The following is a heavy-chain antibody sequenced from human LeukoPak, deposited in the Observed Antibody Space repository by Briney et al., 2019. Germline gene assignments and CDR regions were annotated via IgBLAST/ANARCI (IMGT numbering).Heavy chain of an antibody. CDR1: GFTFSSYG. V-gene: IGHV3-30*02. CDR2: IRYDGSNK. J-gene: IGHJ6*03. Sequence: SGGSLRLSCAASGFTFSSYGMHWVRQAPGKGLEWVAFIRYDGSNKYYADSVKGRFTISRDNSKNTLYLQMNSLRAEDTAVYYCAKASNYYGSGSPRSYYYYMDVWGKGTTVTVSS. CDR3: AKASNYYGSGSPRSYYYYMDV. D-gene: IGHD3-10*01.